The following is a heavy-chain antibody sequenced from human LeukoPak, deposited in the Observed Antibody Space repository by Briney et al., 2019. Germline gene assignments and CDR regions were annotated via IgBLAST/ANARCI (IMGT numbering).Heavy chain of an antibody. CDR3: ASMMGIAVAGTSPFDY. V-gene: IGHV1-2*02. Sequence: ASVKVSCKASGYTFTGYYMHWVRQAPGQGLEWMGWINPNSGGTNYAQKFQGSVTMTRDTSISTAYMELSRLRSDDTAVYYCASMMGIAVAGTSPFDYWGQGTLVTVSS. D-gene: IGHD6-19*01. CDR1: GYTFTGYY. CDR2: INPNSGGT. J-gene: IGHJ4*02.